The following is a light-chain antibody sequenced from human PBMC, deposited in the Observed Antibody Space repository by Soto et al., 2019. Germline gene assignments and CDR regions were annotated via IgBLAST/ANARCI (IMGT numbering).Light chain of an antibody. Sequence: QSLLTHPPSASWSPGHSVTISCTGTSSDVGGHNYVSWYQQHPGKAPKLMIYEVTERPSGVPDRFSGSKSANTASLTVSGLQAEDEADYYCSSYGGNNNYVFGTGTKVTVL. J-gene: IGLJ1*01. CDR2: EVT. CDR3: SSYGGNNNYV. CDR1: SSDVGGHNY. V-gene: IGLV2-8*01.